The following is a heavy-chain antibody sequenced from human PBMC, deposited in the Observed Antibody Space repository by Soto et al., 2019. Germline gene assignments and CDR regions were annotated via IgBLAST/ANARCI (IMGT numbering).Heavy chain of an antibody. D-gene: IGHD2-8*01. V-gene: IGHV3-33*01. CDR3: ARAYCTNAVCYYYFDY. J-gene: IGHJ4*02. CDR2: MYYDGSND. CDR1: GFTFSTYA. Sequence: ESGGGVVQPGRSLRLSCAASGFTFSTYAMHWVRQAPGKGLEWVAVMYYDGSNDYYADSVKGRFTISRDNSKSTLYLQMDSLRAEDTAVYYCARAYCTNAVCYYYFDYWGQGTLVTVSS.